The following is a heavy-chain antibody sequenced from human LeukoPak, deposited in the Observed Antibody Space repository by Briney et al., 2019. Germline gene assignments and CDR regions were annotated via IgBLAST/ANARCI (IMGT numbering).Heavy chain of an antibody. CDR3: AKDFEQQLGEDY. D-gene: IGHD6-13*01. CDR1: GFTFNSYG. CDR2: IRYDGSNK. Sequence: PGGSLRLSCAASGFTFNSYGMHWVRQAPGKGLEWVAFIRYDGSNKYYADSVKGRFTISRDNSKNTLYLQMNSLRAEDTAVYYCAKDFEQQLGEDYWGQGTLVTVSS. J-gene: IGHJ4*02. V-gene: IGHV3-30*02.